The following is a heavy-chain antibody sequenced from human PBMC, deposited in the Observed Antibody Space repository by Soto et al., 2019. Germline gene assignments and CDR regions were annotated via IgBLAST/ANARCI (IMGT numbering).Heavy chain of an antibody. V-gene: IGHV1-8*01. CDR1: GYTFTSYD. J-gene: IGHJ6*03. CDR2: MNPNSGNT. Sequence: ASVKVSCKASGYTFTSYDINWVRQATGQGLEWMGWMNPNSGNTGYAQKFQGRVTMTRNTSISTAYMELSSLRSEDTAVYYCAREGGDYTYYYYYYMDVWGKGTTVTVSS. D-gene: IGHD4-17*01. CDR3: AREGGDYTYYYYYYMDV.